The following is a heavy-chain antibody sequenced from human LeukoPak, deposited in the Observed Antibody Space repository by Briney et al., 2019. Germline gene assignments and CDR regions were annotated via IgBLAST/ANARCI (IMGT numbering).Heavy chain of an antibody. V-gene: IGHV3-33*01. CDR2: IWYDGSNK. J-gene: IGHJ4*02. CDR3: SRDYVHSYGQCVY. CDR1: GFTFSSYD. Sequence: GGSLRLSCAASGFTFSSYDMHSIRQAPGKGLEWVAVIWYDGSNKYFADSVKGRFTISRDNSKNTLFLQINTLRAEDTALYYCSRDYVHSYGQCVYWGRRSLVTVSS. D-gene: IGHD4-17*01.